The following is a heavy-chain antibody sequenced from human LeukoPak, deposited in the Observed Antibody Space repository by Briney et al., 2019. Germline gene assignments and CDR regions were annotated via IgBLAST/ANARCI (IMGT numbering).Heavy chain of an antibody. Sequence: ASVKVSCKASGYPFTGYYLHWVRQAPGQGLEWMGWINPNSGFTNYAQKFQGRVTMTRDTSISTAYMELSRLRSDDTAVYYCARSVYYYGSGSYYNHPYYYYGMDVWGQGTTVTVSS. CDR3: ARSVYYYGSGSYYNHPYYYYGMDV. J-gene: IGHJ6*02. CDR2: INPNSGFT. V-gene: IGHV1-2*02. D-gene: IGHD3-10*01. CDR1: GYPFTGYY.